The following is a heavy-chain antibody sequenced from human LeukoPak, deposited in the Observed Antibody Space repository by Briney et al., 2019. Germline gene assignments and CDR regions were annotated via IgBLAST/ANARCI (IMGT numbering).Heavy chain of an antibody. D-gene: IGHD1-26*01. CDR2: ITSNSSYI. CDR3: ARDPGGTYISAYYYMDV. Sequence: GGSLRLSCAASGFTFSSYSMNWVRKARGRGLEWVSSITSNSSYIYYADSVKGRFTISRDNAKKSLYLQMNSLRAEDTAVYYCARDPGGTYISAYYYMDVWGKGTTVTVSS. V-gene: IGHV3-21*04. J-gene: IGHJ6*03. CDR1: GFTFSSYS.